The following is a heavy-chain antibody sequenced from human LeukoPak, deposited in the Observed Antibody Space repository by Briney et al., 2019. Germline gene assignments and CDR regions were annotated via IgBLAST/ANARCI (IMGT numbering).Heavy chain of an antibody. CDR1: GFTFSDYT. CDR2: ISGSSRHI. V-gene: IGHV3-21*01. CDR3: ARGYCGGDCYGD. Sequence: GGSLRLSCAASGFTFSDYTMNWVRRAPGKGLEYVSSISGSSRHIYYADSVKGHFTISRDNTKSSLYLQMNSLRVEDMAVYYCARGYCGGDCYGDWGQGTLVTVSS. J-gene: IGHJ1*01. D-gene: IGHD2-21*02.